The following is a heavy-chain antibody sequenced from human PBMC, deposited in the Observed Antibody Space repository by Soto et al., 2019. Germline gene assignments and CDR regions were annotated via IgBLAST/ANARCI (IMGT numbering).Heavy chain of an antibody. CDR2: TYYRSKWYF. Sequence: PSQTLSLTCAISGDSVSSNSAGWNWIRQSPSRGLEWLGRTYYRSKWYFNYAVSVESRITMNPDTSKNQFSLQLSSVTPDDMAVYYCARGSWDDVSGHYYMDVWGKGTTVTVSS. J-gene: IGHJ6*03. CDR3: ARGSWDDVSGHYYMDV. CDR1: GDSVSSNSAG. V-gene: IGHV6-1*01. D-gene: IGHD1-1*01.